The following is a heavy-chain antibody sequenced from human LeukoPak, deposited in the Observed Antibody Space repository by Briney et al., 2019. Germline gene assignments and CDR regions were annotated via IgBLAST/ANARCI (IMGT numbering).Heavy chain of an antibody. D-gene: IGHD4-17*01. V-gene: IGHV1-8*01. Sequence: AASVKVSCKASGYTFTSYDINWVRQATGQGLEWMGWMNPNSGNTGYAQKFQGRVTMTRSTSISTAYMELSSLRSEDTAVYYCARGSMTTRWFDPWGQGTLVTVSS. J-gene: IGHJ5*02. CDR3: ARGSMTTRWFDP. CDR2: MNPNSGNT. CDR1: GYTFTSYD.